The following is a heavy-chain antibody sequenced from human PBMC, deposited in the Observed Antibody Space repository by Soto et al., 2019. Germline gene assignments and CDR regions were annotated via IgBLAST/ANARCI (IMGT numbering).Heavy chain of an antibody. J-gene: IGHJ6*03. V-gene: IGHV1-69*08. CDR3: ARDLRGFCSSTSCPPPYYYYYMDV. CDR1: GGTFSSYT. Sequence: QVQLVQSGAEVQKPGSSVKVSCKASGGTFSSYTISWVRQAPGQGLEWMGRIIPILGIANYAQKFQGRVTITADKSTSTAYMELSSLRSEDTAVYYCARDLRGFCSSTSCPPPYYYYYMDVWGKGTTVTVSS. D-gene: IGHD2-2*03. CDR2: IIPILGIA.